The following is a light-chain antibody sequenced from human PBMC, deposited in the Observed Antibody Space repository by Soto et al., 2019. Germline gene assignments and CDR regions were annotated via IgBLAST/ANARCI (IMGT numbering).Light chain of an antibody. V-gene: IGLV2-14*01. CDR3: SAYTSDSSCV. CDR1: SSDVGLYDY. CDR2: AVS. Sequence: QSVLTQPASFSGPPGQSITTSRTGTSSDVGLYDYVSWYQQHPGKAPQLMIHAVSNRPSGGSNRFSASKSGNTASLFISGLQAEDEAYYYCSAYTSDSSCVFGSGTKVTVL. J-gene: IGLJ1*01.